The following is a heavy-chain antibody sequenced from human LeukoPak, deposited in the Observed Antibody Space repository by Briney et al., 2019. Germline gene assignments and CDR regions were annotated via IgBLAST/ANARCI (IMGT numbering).Heavy chain of an antibody. CDR1: GFTFSSHG. CDR3: AKDVRRYYDSSGPLDY. CDR2: ISYDGSNK. D-gene: IGHD3-22*01. J-gene: IGHJ4*02. Sequence: GGSLRLSCAASGFTFSSHGMHWVRQAPGKGLEWVAVISYDGSNKYYADSVKGRFTISRDNSKNTLYLQMNSLRAEDTAVYYCAKDVRRYYDSSGPLDYWGQGTLVTVSS. V-gene: IGHV3-30*18.